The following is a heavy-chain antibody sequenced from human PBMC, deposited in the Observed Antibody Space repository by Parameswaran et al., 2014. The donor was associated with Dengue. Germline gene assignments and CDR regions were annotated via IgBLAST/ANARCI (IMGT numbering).Heavy chain of an antibody. Sequence: KWIRQPPGKGLEWVSSISSSSSYIYYADSVKGRFTISRDNAKNSLYLQMNSLRAEDTAVYYCARDAYQLLSYYYYYYMDVWGKGTTVTVSS. V-gene: IGHV3-21*01. J-gene: IGHJ6*03. CDR3: ARDAYQLLSYYYYYYMDV. D-gene: IGHD2-2*01. CDR2: ISSSSSYI.